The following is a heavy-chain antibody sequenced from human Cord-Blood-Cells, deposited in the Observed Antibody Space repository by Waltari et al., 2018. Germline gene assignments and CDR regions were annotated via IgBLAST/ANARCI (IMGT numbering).Heavy chain of an antibody. Sequence: EVQLVESGGGLVQPGGYLRLSCAAPGFTISSYSMNWVSQAPGKGLEWVSYISSSSSTIYYADSVKGRFTISRDNAKNSLYLQMNSLRDEDTAVYYCARGVTTAGTVRDWGQGTLVTVSS. CDR1: GFTISSYS. V-gene: IGHV3-48*02. D-gene: IGHD1-7*01. CDR3: ARGVTTAGTVRD. J-gene: IGHJ4*02. CDR2: ISSSSSTI.